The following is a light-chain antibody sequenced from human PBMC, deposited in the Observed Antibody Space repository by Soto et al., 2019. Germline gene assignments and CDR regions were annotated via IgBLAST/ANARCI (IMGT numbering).Light chain of an antibody. CDR2: DGS. J-gene: IGKJ1*01. CDR3: QQYGSSPWT. Sequence: IQMTLSTSSLSASVGDRVTITCRASQDIRNDLGWYQQKPGKAPKLLIYDGSKLQSGVPSRFSGSVSGTDFTLTISRLEPEDFVVYYCQQYGSSPWTFGQGTKVDI. CDR1: QDIRND. V-gene: IGKV1-6*01.